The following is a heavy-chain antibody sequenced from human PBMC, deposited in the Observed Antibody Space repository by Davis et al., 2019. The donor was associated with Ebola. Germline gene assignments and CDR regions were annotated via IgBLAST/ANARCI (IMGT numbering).Heavy chain of an antibody. CDR3: AGFWSGYYTGSYYYGMDV. Sequence: SETLSLTCTVSGGSISSYYWAWIRQPAGKGLEWIGLIYKTGSTNYNPSLKSRVTMSVDTSKSQFSLRLSSVTAADTAVYYCAGFWSGYYTGSYYYGMDVWGQGTTVTVSS. J-gene: IGHJ6*02. CDR1: GGSISSYY. V-gene: IGHV4-4*07. CDR2: IYKTGST. D-gene: IGHD3-3*01.